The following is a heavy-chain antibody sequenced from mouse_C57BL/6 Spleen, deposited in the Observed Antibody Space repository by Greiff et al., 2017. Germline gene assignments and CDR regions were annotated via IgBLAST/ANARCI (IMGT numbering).Heavy chain of an antibody. V-gene: IGHV1-22*01. CDR3: ARGEFITTVVAKDWFAY. J-gene: IGHJ3*01. Sequence: VQLQQSGPELVKPGASVKMSCKASGYTFTDYNMHWVKQSHGKSLEWIGYINPNNGGTSYNQKFKGKATLTVNKSSSTAYMELRSLTSEDSAVYYCARGEFITTVVAKDWFAYWGQGTLVTVSA. CDR1: GYTFTDYN. CDR2: INPNNGGT. D-gene: IGHD1-1*01.